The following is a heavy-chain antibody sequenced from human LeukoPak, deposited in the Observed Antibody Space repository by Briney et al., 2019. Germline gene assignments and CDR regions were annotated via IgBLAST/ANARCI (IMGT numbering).Heavy chain of an antibody. CDR2: ILYSGST. Sequence: PSETLSLTCTVSGGSVSGHYWSWIRQTPGKGLEWIGYILYSGSTRYNPSLGSRVTISVDTSKGLFSLKLTSVTAADTALYYCARHRGQYNAHDAFDIWGQGTLVAVSS. CDR3: ARHRGQYNAHDAFDI. J-gene: IGHJ3*02. D-gene: IGHD1-14*01. CDR1: GGSVSGHY. V-gene: IGHV4-59*08.